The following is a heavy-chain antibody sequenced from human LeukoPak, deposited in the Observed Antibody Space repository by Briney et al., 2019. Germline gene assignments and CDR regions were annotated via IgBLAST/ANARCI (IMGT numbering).Heavy chain of an antibody. CDR3: ARGPLEYDILTGYYRPYFDY. Sequence: SETLSLTRTVSGGSISSSSYYWGWIRQPPGKGLEWIGSIYYSGSTYYNPSLKSRVTISVDTSKNQFSLKLSSVTAADTAVYYRARGPLEYDILTGYYRPYFDYWGQGTLVTVSS. V-gene: IGHV4-39*07. CDR2: IYYSGST. CDR1: GGSISSSSYY. J-gene: IGHJ4*02. D-gene: IGHD3-9*01.